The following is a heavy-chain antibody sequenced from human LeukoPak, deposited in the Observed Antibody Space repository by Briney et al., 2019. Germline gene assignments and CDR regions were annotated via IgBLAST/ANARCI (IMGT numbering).Heavy chain of an antibody. CDR3: AKLYYDYIWGSYRYYFFDS. D-gene: IGHD3-16*02. Sequence: GGSLRLSCAAAGFTFSSYAMHWVRQVAGKGLEWVSGISGSGESKFYADSVKGRFTISRDNSKNTLHLQMNSLRAEDTAVYYCAKLYYDYIWGSYRYYFFDSWGQGTLSTVSS. V-gene: IGHV3-23*01. J-gene: IGHJ4*02. CDR2: ISGSGESK. CDR1: GFTFSSYA.